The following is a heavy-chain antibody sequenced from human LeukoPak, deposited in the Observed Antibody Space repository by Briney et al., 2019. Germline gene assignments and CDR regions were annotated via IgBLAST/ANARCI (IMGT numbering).Heavy chain of an antibody. CDR3: ARVTSSGTTAWYFDY. Sequence: GASVKVSCKASGYTFTGYYMHWVRQAPGQGLEWMGWINPNSGGTSYAQKFQGRVTMTRDTSISTAYMGLSRLRSDDTAVYYCARVTSSGTTAWYFDYWGQGTLVTVSS. CDR1: GYTFTGYY. CDR2: INPNSGGT. D-gene: IGHD1-7*01. V-gene: IGHV1-2*02. J-gene: IGHJ4*02.